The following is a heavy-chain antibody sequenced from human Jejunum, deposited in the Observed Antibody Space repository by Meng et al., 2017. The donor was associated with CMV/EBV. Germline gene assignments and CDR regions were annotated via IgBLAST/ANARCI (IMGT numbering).Heavy chain of an antibody. V-gene: IGHV3-30*01. CDR1: GFTVSNYP. CDR3: ARENDYNNYFDL. Sequence: AASGFTVSNYPLHWVRQAPGKGLEWVAVISYDESDQYYADSVKGRFTISRDYSKNTLYLQMNSLRGDDTAVYYCARENDYNNYFDLWGQGTLVTVSS. CDR2: ISYDESDQ. J-gene: IGHJ4*02. D-gene: IGHD5-24*01.